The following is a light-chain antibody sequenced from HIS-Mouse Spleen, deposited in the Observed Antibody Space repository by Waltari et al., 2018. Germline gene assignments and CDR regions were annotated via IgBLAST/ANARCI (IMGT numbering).Light chain of an antibody. Sequence: QSALTQPASVAGSPGQSITISCPGTSSDVGGYTYSSWYQHHPGKAPKLMIYEVSNRPSGVSNRFSGSKSGNTASLTISGLQAEDEADYYCSSYTSSSSWVFGGGTKLTVL. V-gene: IGLV2-14*01. J-gene: IGLJ3*02. CDR1: SSDVGGYTY. CDR2: EVS. CDR3: SSYTSSSSWV.